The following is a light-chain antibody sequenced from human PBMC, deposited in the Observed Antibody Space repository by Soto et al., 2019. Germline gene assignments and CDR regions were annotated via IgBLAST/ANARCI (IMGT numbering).Light chain of an antibody. Sequence: EIVLTQSPGTLSLSPGERATLSCRASQSVSSSYLAWYQQKPGQAPRLLIYGASSRATGIPDRFSGSGSWTDFTITISRLEPEDFAVYYCQQRTFGQGTKVEIK. V-gene: IGKV3-20*01. J-gene: IGKJ1*01. CDR2: GAS. CDR1: QSVSSSY. CDR3: QQRT.